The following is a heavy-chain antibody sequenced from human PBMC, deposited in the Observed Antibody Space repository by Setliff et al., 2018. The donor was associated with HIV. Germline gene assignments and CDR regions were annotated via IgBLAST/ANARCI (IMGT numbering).Heavy chain of an antibody. CDR2: ITNTGSST. J-gene: IGHJ4*02. D-gene: IGHD6-13*01. CDR3: AKAKTQL. CDR1: GFTFSDYY. V-gene: IGHV3-11*01. Sequence: PGGSLRLSCAASGFTFSDYYLNWFRLAPGKGLEWISHITNTGSSTNYADSVKGRFTISRDNSKNTLYLQMNSLRAEDTATYYCAKAKTQLWGQGTLVTVSS.